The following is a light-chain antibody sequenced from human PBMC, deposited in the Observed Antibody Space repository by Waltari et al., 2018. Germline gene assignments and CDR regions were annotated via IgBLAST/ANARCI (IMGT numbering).Light chain of an antibody. CDR3: CSYAGSYTYV. Sequence: QSALTQPRSAAGSPGQSVPISCTGTSSHVGGYNYVPWYQQPPGKAPKLMIYDVTQRPSGVPDRFSGSKSGNTASLTISGLQAEDEADYYCCSYAGSYTYVFGTGTKVTVL. CDR1: SSHVGGYNY. V-gene: IGLV2-11*01. J-gene: IGLJ1*01. CDR2: DVT.